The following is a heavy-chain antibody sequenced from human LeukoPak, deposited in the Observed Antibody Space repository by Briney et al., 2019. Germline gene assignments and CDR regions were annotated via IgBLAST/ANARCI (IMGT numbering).Heavy chain of an antibody. D-gene: IGHD5-12*01. V-gene: IGHV1-69*13. J-gene: IGHJ4*02. CDR1: GGTFSSYA. CDR2: IIPIFGTA. Sequence: SVGVSCKASGGTFSSYAISWVRQAPGQGLEWMGGIIPIFGTANYAQKLQGRVTITADESTSTAYMELSSLRSEDTAVYYCASIGGYDSRSSDYWGQGTLVTVSS. CDR3: ASIGGYDSRSSDY.